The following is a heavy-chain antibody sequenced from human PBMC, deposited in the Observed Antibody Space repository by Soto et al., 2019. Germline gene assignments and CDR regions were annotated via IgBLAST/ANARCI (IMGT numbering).Heavy chain of an antibody. CDR3: AKGKSTGDIDWFDP. V-gene: IGHV3-23*01. Sequence: EVQLLQSGGGLARPGGSLRLSCTASGFTLQNYAMAWVRQAPGKGLEWVSTLIGGHYGTAYSYSVKGRFTVSRDNSKNCLYLQINSLGVEDTAMYFWAKGKSTGDIDWFDPWGQGSLVTVSS. D-gene: IGHD3-10*01. J-gene: IGHJ5*02. CDR1: GFTLQNYA. CDR2: LIGGHYGT.